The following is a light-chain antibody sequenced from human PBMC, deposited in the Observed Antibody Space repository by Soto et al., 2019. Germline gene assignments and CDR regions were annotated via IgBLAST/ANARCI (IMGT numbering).Light chain of an antibody. CDR2: DVS. CDR1: SSDVGGYNY. V-gene: IGLV2-14*01. J-gene: IGLJ1*01. Sequence: QSVLTQPASVSGSPGQSITISCTGTSSDVGGYNYVSWYQQHPGKAPKFMIYDVSNRPSGVSNRFSGSKSGNTASLTISGLQAEDEADYYCCSYTISSTRQIVFGTGTKVTVL. CDR3: CSYTISSTRQIV.